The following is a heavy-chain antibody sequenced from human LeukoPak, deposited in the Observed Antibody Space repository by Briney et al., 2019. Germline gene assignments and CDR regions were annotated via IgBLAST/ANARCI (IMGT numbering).Heavy chain of an antibody. D-gene: IGHD3-10*01. CDR2: IIPILGIA. J-gene: IGHJ4*02. CDR3: ARDPFYYGSGSPFDY. V-gene: IGHV1-69*04. Sequence: SVKVSCEASGGTFSSYTISWVRQAPGQGLEWMGRIIPILGIANYAQKFQGRVTITADKSTSTAYMELSSLRSEDTAVYYCARDPFYYGSGSPFDYWGQGTLVTVSS. CDR1: GGTFSSYT.